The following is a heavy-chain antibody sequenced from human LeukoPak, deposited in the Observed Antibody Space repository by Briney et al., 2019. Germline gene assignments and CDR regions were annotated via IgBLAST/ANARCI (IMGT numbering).Heavy chain of an antibody. D-gene: IGHD3-10*01. CDR2: IYYSGST. Sequence: SETLSLTCTVSGGSISSYYWSWIRQPPGKGLEWIGYIYYSGSTNYNPSLKSRVTISVDTSKNQFSLKLSSVTAADTAVYYCARDQNYGQFFDYWGQGTLVTVSS. V-gene: IGHV4-59*01. CDR3: ARDQNYGQFFDY. CDR1: GGSISSYY. J-gene: IGHJ4*02.